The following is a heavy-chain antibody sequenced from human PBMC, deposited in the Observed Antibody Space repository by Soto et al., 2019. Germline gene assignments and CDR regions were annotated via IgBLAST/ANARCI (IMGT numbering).Heavy chain of an antibody. Sequence: QVELVESGGGVVQPGRSLRLSCEASGFSFSAYGMHWVRQAPGKGLEWVAAISHDGKDRYYADSVKGRFTISRDNSKKTLYLQINSLRSEDAAIDYCPKATAVPSQWFDSWGQGTLVTVSS. CDR3: PKATAVPSQWFDS. CDR1: GFSFSAYG. J-gene: IGHJ5*01. V-gene: IGHV3-30*18. D-gene: IGHD6-19*01. CDR2: ISHDGKDR.